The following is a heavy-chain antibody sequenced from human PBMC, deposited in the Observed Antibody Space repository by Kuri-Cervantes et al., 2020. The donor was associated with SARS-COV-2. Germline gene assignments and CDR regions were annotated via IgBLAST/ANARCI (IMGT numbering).Heavy chain of an antibody. CDR1: GFTISSYA. CDR2: IYSGGST. J-gene: IGHJ4*02. CDR3: AKDRGWVRGVMQDY. V-gene: IGHV3-23*03. D-gene: IGHD3-10*01. Sequence: GGSLRLSCAASGFTISSYAMNWVRQAPGKGLEWVSVIYSGGSTYYADSVKGRFTISRDNPKNTLYLQMNSLRAEDTAVYYCAKDRGWVRGVMQDYWGQGTLVTVSS.